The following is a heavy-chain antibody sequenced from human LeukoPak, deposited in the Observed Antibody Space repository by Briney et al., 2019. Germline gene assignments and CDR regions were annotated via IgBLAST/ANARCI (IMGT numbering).Heavy chain of an antibody. D-gene: IGHD3/OR15-3a*01. CDR2: INHSGST. CDR3: ASAGSGYSRGLRFDY. Sequence: SETLSLTCAVYGGSFSGYYWSWIRQPPGKGLEWIGEINHSGSTNYNPSLKSRVTISVDTSKNQFSLKLSSVTAADTAVYYCASAGSGYSRGLRFDYWGQGTLVTVSS. J-gene: IGHJ4*02. CDR1: GGSFSGYY. V-gene: IGHV4-34*01.